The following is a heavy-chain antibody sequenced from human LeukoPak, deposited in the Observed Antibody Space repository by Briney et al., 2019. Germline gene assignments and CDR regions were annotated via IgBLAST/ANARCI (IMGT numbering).Heavy chain of an antibody. J-gene: IGHJ3*02. CDR3: ARDRGVATIVAFDI. CDR1: GYTFTGYY. CDR2: INPNSGGT. Sequence: ASVKVSCKTSGYTFTGYYMHWMRQAPGQGLEWMGWINPNSGGTNYAQKFQGRVTMTRDTSISTAYMELSRLTSDDTAVYFCARDRGVATIVAFDIWGQGTMVTVSS. V-gene: IGHV1-2*02. D-gene: IGHD5-12*01.